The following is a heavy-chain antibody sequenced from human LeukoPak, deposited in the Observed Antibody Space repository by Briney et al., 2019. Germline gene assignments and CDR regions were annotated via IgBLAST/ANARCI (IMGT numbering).Heavy chain of an antibody. CDR3: ARTSSFYDSSGETDY. CDR2: INHSGST. V-gene: IGHV4-34*01. D-gene: IGHD3-22*01. Sequence: PGGSLRLSCAASGFTFSSYWMSWVRQPPGKGLEWIGEINHSGSTNYNPSLKSRVTISVDTSKNQFSLKLSSVTAADTAVYYCARTSSFYDSSGETDYWGQGTLVTVSS. J-gene: IGHJ4*02. CDR1: GFTFSSYW.